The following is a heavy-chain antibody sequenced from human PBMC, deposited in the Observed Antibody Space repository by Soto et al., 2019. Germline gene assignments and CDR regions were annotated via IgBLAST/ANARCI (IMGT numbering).Heavy chain of an antibody. Sequence: GGSLRLSCAASGFTFDDYAMHWVRQAPGKGLEWVSGISWNSGSIGYADSVRGRFTISRDNAKNSLYLQMNSLRAEDTALYYCAKDIRGYYYYYGMDVWGQGTTVTVSS. V-gene: IGHV3-9*01. CDR2: ISWNSGSI. J-gene: IGHJ6*02. CDR3: AKDIRGYYYYYGMDV. CDR1: GFTFDDYA.